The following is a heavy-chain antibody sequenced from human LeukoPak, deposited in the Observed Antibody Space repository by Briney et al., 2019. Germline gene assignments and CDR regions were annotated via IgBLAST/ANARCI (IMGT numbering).Heavy chain of an antibody. Sequence: SETLSLTCAVYGGSFSGYYWSWIRRPPGKGLEWIGEINHSGSTNYNPSLKSRVTISVDTSKNQFSLKLSSVTAADTAVYYCARGPRGSYYRNEYFQHWGQGTLVTVSS. J-gene: IGHJ1*01. CDR1: GGSFSGYY. V-gene: IGHV4-34*01. D-gene: IGHD1-26*01. CDR2: INHSGST. CDR3: ARGPRGSYYRNEYFQH.